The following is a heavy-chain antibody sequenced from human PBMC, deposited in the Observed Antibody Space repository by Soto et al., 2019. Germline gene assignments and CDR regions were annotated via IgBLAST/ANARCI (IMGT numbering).Heavy chain of an antibody. CDR1: GGSISGEGYY. CDR3: ARAWPATAGWANWFDR. D-gene: IGHD6-13*01. V-gene: IGHV4-31*03. Sequence: QVQLQESGPGLVEPSQTLSLTCTVSGGSISGEGYYWSWIRQYSGRGLEWIGYIHYRGSTYYNPSLKSRVILSVDTSKTQFFLTLSSVTAADTAVYYCARAWPATAGWANWFDRWGQGTLVTVSS. CDR2: IHYRGST. J-gene: IGHJ5*02.